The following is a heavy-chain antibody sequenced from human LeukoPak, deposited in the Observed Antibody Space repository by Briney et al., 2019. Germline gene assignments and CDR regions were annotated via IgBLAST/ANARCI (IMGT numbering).Heavy chain of an antibody. CDR3: ARLQYASGSYSVFDY. Sequence: SETLSLTCTVSGGSISSSSYYWGWVRQPPGKGLEWIGSIYYSGTTYYNPSLKSRVTISVDTSKNQFSLELRSVTATDTAVYYCARLQYASGSYSVFDYWGQGTLVTVSS. V-gene: IGHV4-39*01. CDR1: GGSISSSSYY. J-gene: IGHJ4*02. D-gene: IGHD3-10*01. CDR2: IYYSGTT.